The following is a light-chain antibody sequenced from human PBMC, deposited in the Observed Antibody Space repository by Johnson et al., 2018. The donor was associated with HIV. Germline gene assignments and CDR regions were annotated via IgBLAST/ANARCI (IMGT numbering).Light chain of an antibody. CDR3: GTWDGSLSVYV. Sequence: SVLTQPPSVSAAPGQTVTISCSGSTSNIGNNYVSWYQQLPGTAPKLLIYENNKRPSGIPDRFSGSKSGTSATLGITGLQTGDEADYYCGTWDGSLSVYVFGTGTKVTVL. V-gene: IGLV1-51*02. CDR2: ENN. CDR1: TSNIGNNY. J-gene: IGLJ1*01.